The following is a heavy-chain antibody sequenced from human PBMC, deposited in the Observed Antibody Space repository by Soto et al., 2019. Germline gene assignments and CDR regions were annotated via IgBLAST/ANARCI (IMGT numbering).Heavy chain of an antibody. V-gene: IGHV3-7*03. CDR1: GFNVMSYW. CDR2: IKDDGSEI. D-gene: IGHD2-8*01. J-gene: IGHJ4*02. CDR3: ARLMGTSFDL. Sequence: GGSLRLSCAVSGFNVMSYWMSWVRQAPGKGLEWVASIKDDGSEIYYLQSVRGRFSISRDSAGNALHLTMNYLSAEDTAVYFCARLMGTSFDLWGQGTLVTVSS.